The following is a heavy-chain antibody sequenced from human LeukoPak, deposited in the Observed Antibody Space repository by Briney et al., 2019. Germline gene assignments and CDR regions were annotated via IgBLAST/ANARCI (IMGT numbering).Heavy chain of an antibody. CDR2: ISYSGST. CDR3: ARPKELGLAAFDI. J-gene: IGHJ3*02. CDR1: DGSISSSSYY. D-gene: IGHD7-27*01. Sequence: SETLSLTCTVSDGSISSSSYYWGWIRQPPGKGLEWIGSISYSGSTYYHPSLKSRVTISVDTSKNQFSLKLSSVTAADTAVYYCARPKELGLAAFDIWGQGTMVTVSS. V-gene: IGHV4-39*01.